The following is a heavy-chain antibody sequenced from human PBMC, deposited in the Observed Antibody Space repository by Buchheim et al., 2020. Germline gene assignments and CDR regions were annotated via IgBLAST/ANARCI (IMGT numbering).Heavy chain of an antibody. V-gene: IGHV3-48*01. D-gene: IGHD2-2*02. CDR1: GFTFSSYS. J-gene: IGHJ6*03. Sequence: EVQLVESGGGLVQPGGSLRLSCAASGFTFSSYSMNWVRQAPGKGLEWVSYISSSSSTIYYADSVKGRFTISRDNAKTSLYLQVNSLRAEDTAVYYCARCSYCSSTSCYKGSPKSRHYCTGMDVWGKGTT. CDR2: ISSSSSTI. CDR3: ARCSYCSSTSCYKGSPKSRHYCTGMDV.